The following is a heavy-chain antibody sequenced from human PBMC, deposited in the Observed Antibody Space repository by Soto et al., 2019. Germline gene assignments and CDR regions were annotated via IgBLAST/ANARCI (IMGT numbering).Heavy chain of an antibody. Sequence: SEILPLTGAGYGRSFTDYYLNWFRQPPGKGLEWIGEIHHTGTINYNPSLKSRVTISVDTSNNQFSLKVNSVNAADTAVYYCVSSEVGATTRDYWGQGTLVTVS. D-gene: IGHD1-26*01. V-gene: IGHV4-34*01. CDR1: GRSFTDYY. CDR3: VSSEVGATTRDY. J-gene: IGHJ4*02. CDR2: IHHTGTI.